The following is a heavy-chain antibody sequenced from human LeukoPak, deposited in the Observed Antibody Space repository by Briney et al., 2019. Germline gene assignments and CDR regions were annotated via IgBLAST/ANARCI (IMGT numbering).Heavy chain of an antibody. V-gene: IGHV4-4*07. J-gene: IGHJ6*03. D-gene: IGHD3-10*01. CDR3: ARDSRITMVRGVISGSYYYYYMDV. CDR2: IYTSGTT. Sequence: SETLSLTCTVYAGSFSTYYWSWIRQPAGKGLEWIGHIYTSGTTNYNPSLKSRVTMSIDAPKNQFSLKLSSVTAADTAVYYCARDSRITMVRGVISGSYYYYYMDVWGKGTTVTISS. CDR1: AGSFSTYY.